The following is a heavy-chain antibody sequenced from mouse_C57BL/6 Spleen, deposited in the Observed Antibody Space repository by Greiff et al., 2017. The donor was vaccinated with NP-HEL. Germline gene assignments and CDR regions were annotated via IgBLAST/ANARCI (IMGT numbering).Heavy chain of an antibody. Sequence: QVQLQQPGAELVRPGSSVKLSCKASGYTFPSYWMHRVKQRPIQGLEWIGNIDPSDSETHYNQKFKNKATLTLDKSSSTAYMQVSGLTSEDCAVYYCARNSNYRGFAYWGKGTLVTVSA. CDR2: IDPSDSET. CDR3: ARNSNYRGFAY. CDR1: GYTFPSYW. J-gene: IGHJ3*01. D-gene: IGHD2-5*01. V-gene: IGHV1-52*01.